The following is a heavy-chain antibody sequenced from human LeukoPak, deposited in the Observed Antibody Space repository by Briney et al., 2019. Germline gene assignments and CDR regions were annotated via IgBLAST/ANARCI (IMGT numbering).Heavy chain of an antibody. Sequence: SETLSLTCSVSGGSISLSYYYWGWIRQPPGKALEWIGSVYYSGTTSYNPSLRSRVTISVDMSKNHFSLRLSSVTAADTAMYYCARGTLYSGWSYYFDYWGQGSQVTVSS. D-gene: IGHD6-19*01. CDR2: VYYSGTT. V-gene: IGHV4-39*07. CDR3: ARGTLYSGWSYYFDY. CDR1: GGSISLSYYY. J-gene: IGHJ4*02.